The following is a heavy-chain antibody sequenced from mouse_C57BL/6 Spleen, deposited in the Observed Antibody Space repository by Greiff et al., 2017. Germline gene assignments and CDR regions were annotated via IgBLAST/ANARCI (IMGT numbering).Heavy chain of an antibody. CDR1: GYTFTSYG. Sequence: VKLKQSGAELARPGASVKLSCTASGYTFTSYGISWVKQRTGKGLEWIGEICPRSGTTYYNEKFKGKATLTADKSSITAYMELRSLTSEDAAVYFWARGITTFRFAYWGQGTLVTVSA. J-gene: IGHJ3*01. V-gene: IGHV1-81*01. D-gene: IGHD1-1*01. CDR2: ICPRSGTT. CDR3: ARGITTFRFAY.